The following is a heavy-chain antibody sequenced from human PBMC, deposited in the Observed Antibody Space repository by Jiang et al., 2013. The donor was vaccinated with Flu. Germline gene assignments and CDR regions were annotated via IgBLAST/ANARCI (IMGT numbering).Heavy chain of an antibody. J-gene: IGHJ6*02. V-gene: IGHV1-69*04. Sequence: GAEVKKPGSSVKVSCKASGGTFSSYAISWVRQAPGQGLEWMGRIIPILGIANYAQKFQGRVTITADKSTSTAYMELSSLRSEDTAVYYCARDSTEWKYYYYGMDVWGQGTTVTVSS. CDR1: GGTFSSYA. CDR3: ARDSTEWKYYYYGMDV. CDR2: IIPILGIA. D-gene: IGHD1-1*01.